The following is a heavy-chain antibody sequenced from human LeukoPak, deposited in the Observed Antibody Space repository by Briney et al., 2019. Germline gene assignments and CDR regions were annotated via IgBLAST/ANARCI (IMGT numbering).Heavy chain of an antibody. D-gene: IGHD3-3*01. Sequence: SETLSLTCSVSGGSVSSYYWHWIRQPAGKGLEWIGRIYTSGSTNYNPSPKSRVTISVDTSKNQFSLKLSSVTAADTAVYYCARGQVSLYDFWSGYFDYWGQGTLVTVSS. CDR2: IYTSGST. V-gene: IGHV4-4*07. J-gene: IGHJ4*02. CDR3: ARGQVSLYDFWSGYFDY. CDR1: GGSVSSYY.